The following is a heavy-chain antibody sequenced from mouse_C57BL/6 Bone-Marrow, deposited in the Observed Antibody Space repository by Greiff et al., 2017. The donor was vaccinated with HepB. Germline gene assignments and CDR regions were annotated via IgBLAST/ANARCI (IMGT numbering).Heavy chain of an antibody. V-gene: IGHV1-53*01. CDR3: ARCFQFITTVVATDYYAMDY. Sequence: QVQLQQPGTELVKPGASVKLSCKASGYTFTSYWMHWVKQRPGQGLEWIGNINPSNGGTNYNEKFKSKATLTVDKSSSTAYMQLSILTSEDSAVYLCARCFQFITTVVATDYYAMDYWGQGTSVTVSS. CDR2: INPSNGGT. J-gene: IGHJ4*01. CDR1: GYTFTSYW. D-gene: IGHD1-1*01.